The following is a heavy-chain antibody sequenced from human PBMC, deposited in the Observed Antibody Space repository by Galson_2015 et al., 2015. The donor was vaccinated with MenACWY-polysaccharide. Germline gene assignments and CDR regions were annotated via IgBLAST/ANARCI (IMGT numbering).Heavy chain of an antibody. CDR3: AKDGGNWNDFYGMDV. D-gene: IGHD1-1*01. V-gene: IGHV3-30*18. CDR1: GFTFSSYG. CDR2: ISYDGSNK. J-gene: IGHJ6*02. Sequence: SLRLSCAASGFTFSSYGMHWVRQAPGKGLEWVAVISYDGSNKYYADSVKGRFTIFRDNSKNTLYLQMNSLRAEDTAVYYCAKDGGNWNDFYGMDVWGQGTTVTVSS.